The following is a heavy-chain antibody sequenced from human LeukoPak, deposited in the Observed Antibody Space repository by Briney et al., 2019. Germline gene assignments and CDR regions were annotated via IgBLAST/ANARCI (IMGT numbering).Heavy chain of an antibody. D-gene: IGHD2-21*01. CDR1: GRSLNDFY. CDR2: SSSSGST. V-gene: IGHV4-59*12. Sequence: PSETLSLTCTVSGRSLNDFYWSWIRQSPGKGLEWIGYSSSSGSTNYHPSLKSRVTISVDTSRNQLSLKVTSLTAADSALYSCARASRLYCGPTSCFYEGFDYWGQGTSVTVSS. J-gene: IGHJ4*02. CDR3: ARASRLYCGPTSCFYEGFDY.